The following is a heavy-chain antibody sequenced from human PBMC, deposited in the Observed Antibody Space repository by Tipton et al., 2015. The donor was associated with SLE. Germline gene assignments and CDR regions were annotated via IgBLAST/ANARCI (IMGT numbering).Heavy chain of an antibody. CDR1: GYSISSGYY. D-gene: IGHD3-3*01. Sequence: LRLSCAVSGYSISSGYYWGWIRQPPGKGLEWIGSIYYSGSTYYNPSLKSRVTISVDTSKNQFSLKLSSVTAADTAVYYCARREFFWSGDITIDIWGQGTMVTVSS. CDR2: IYYSGST. CDR3: ARREFFWSGDITIDI. J-gene: IGHJ3*02. V-gene: IGHV4-38-2*01.